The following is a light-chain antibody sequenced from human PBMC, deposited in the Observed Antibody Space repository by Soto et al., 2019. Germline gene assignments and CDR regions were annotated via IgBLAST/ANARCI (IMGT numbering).Light chain of an antibody. J-gene: IGKJ3*01. CDR3: LQKYFYPFT. Sequence: AIQMTHSPSSLSASLGDIVTITCRASQGIRNDLDWFQQKPGKAPKLLIYAASNLQSGVPARFSGSGSGTDFTLTISSLQPEDFATYYCLQKYFYPFTFGPGTKVDIK. CDR1: QGIRND. V-gene: IGKV1-6*01. CDR2: AAS.